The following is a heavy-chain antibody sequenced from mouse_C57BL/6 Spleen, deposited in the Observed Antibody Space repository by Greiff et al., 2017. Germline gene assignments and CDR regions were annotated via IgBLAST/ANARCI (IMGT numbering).Heavy chain of an antibody. D-gene: IGHD1-1*01. CDR1: GYTFTDYN. Sequence: EVQVVESGPELVKPGASVKIPCKASGYTFTDYNMDWVKQSHGKSLEWIGDINPNNGGTIYNQKFKGKATLTVDKSSSTAYMELRSLTSEDTAVYYCARLLRYRYFDVWGTGTTVTVSS. CDR3: ARLLRYRYFDV. J-gene: IGHJ1*03. CDR2: INPNNGGT. V-gene: IGHV1-18*01.